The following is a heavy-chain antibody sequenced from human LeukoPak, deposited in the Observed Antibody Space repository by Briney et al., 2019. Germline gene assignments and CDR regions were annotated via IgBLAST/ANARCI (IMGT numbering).Heavy chain of an antibody. V-gene: IGHV3-11*04. D-gene: IGHD6-6*01. J-gene: IGHJ4*02. Sequence: AGSLRLSCAASGFTFSDYYMSWIRQAPGKGLEWVSYISSSGSTIYYTDSVKGRFTSSRDNAKNSLYLQMNSLRAEDTAVYYCARDLGIAARHDYWGQGTLVTVSS. CDR1: GFTFSDYY. CDR2: ISSSGSTI. CDR3: ARDLGIAARHDY.